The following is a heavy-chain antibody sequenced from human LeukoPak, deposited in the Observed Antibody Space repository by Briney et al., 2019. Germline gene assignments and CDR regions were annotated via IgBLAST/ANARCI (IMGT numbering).Heavy chain of an antibody. CDR1: GGTFSSYA. D-gene: IGHD5-24*01. J-gene: IGHJ3*02. Sequence: GASVKVSCKASGGTFSSYAISWVRQAPGQGLEWMGRIIPILGIANYAQKFQGRVTITADKSTSTAYMELSGLRSEDTAVYYCARGDVEMATIDAFDIWDQGTMVTVSS. CDR2: IIPILGIA. V-gene: IGHV1-69*04. CDR3: ARGDVEMATIDAFDI.